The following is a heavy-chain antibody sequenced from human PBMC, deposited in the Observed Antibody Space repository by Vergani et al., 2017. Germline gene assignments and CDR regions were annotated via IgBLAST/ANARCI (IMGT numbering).Heavy chain of an antibody. V-gene: IGHV3-48*03. CDR1: GFTFSSYE. Sequence: EVQLVESGGGLVQPGGSLRLSCAASGFTFSSYEMNWVRQAPGKGLEWVSYISSSGSTIYYADSVKGRFTISRDNAKNSLYLQMNSLRAEDTAVYYCARIQYYYGSGSYYSDDWGQGTLVTVSS. CDR2: ISSSGSTI. CDR3: ARIQYYYGSGSYYSDD. D-gene: IGHD3-10*01. J-gene: IGHJ4*02.